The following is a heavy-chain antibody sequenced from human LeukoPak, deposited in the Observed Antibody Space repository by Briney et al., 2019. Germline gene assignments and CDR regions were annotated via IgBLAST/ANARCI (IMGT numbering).Heavy chain of an antibody. Sequence: GGSLTLSCAASGFTFSGSAIHWVRQSSGKGLEWVGQIDKKDKGYATATAYAASVKARFTISRDDSINTAYLQMKSLKTEDTALYYCTRDSGTHNWFDPWGQGTLVTVSS. D-gene: IGHD1-26*01. V-gene: IGHV3-73*01. CDR3: TRDSGTHNWFDP. CDR2: IDKKDKGYATAT. J-gene: IGHJ5*02. CDR1: GFTFSGSA.